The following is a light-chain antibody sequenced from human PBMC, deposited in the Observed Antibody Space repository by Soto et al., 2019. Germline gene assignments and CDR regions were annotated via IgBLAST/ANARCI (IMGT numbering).Light chain of an antibody. CDR2: GAS. CDR3: LQYNTYWT. CDR1: QSMSNY. Sequence: DIQMTQSPSSLSASVGDRVTITCRASQSMSNYLNWYQWEPGKXPXXLIYGASSFQSGVPSRFSGSGSGTDFTLTIDSLQPEDFATYYCLQYNTYWTFGQGTKVDIK. V-gene: IGKV1-39*01. J-gene: IGKJ1*01.